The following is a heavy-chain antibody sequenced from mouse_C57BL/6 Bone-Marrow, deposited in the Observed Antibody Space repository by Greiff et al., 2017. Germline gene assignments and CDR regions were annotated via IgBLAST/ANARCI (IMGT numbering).Heavy chain of an antibody. CDR2: ISNGGGST. Sequence: EVKVEESGGGLVQPGGSLKLSCAASGFTFSDYYMYWVRQTPEKRLEWVAYISNGGGSTYYPDTVKGRFTISRDNAKNTLYLQMSRLKSEDTAMYYCARHGVTDAAYWGQGTLVTVSA. D-gene: IGHD2-2*01. CDR3: ARHGVTDAAY. V-gene: IGHV5-12*01. CDR1: GFTFSDYY. J-gene: IGHJ3*01.